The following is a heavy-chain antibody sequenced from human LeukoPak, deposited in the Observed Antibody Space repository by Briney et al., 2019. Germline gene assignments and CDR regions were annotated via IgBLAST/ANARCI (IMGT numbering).Heavy chain of an antibody. CDR2: ISAYTGNT. D-gene: IGHD3-9*01. CDR3: ARTGYYFDSPANYRYDY. V-gene: IGHV1-18*01. J-gene: IGHJ4*02. CDR1: GYTFTNYG. Sequence: ASVQFSCKASGYTFTNYGVTWVRQAPGQGLEWMGWISAYTGNTNYAQKLQGRVTMTTDTSTSTAYMELRSLRSDDTAVYYCARTGYYFDSPANYRYDYWGQGTLVTVSS.